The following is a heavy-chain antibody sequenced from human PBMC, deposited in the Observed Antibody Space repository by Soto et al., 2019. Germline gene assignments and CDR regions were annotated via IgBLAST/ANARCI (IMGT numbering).Heavy chain of an antibody. V-gene: IGHV3-30*18. Sequence: QVQLVESGGGVVQPGRSLRLSCAASGFTFSSYGMHWVRQAPGKGLEWVAVISYDGSNKYYADSVKGRFNISRDNSKNKLYLQMNSLRAEDTAVYYCAKALYSMIVVHDAFDIWGQGTMVTVSS. CDR1: GFTFSSYG. J-gene: IGHJ3*02. CDR3: AKALYSMIVVHDAFDI. D-gene: IGHD3-22*01. CDR2: ISYDGSNK.